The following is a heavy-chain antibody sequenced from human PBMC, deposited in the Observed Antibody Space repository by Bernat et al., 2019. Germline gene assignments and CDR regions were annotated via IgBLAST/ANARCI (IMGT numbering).Heavy chain of an antibody. CDR1: GFSVSTNH. D-gene: IGHD4-23*01. V-gene: IGHV3-66*01. Sequence: EVQLVESGGGLVQLGGSLRLSCTASGFSVSTNHVSWVRQAPGKGLECVSVIYGGGRTYYADSVKDRFTISRDSSKNTVSLLINSLRAEDTAMYFCTGYGGNSVWGQGTLVTVSS. J-gene: IGHJ4*02. CDR2: IYGGGRT. CDR3: TGYGGNSV.